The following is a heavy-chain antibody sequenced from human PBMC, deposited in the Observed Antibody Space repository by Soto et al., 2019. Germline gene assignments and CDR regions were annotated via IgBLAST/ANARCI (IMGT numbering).Heavy chain of an antibody. CDR2: ISYDGSNK. CDR1: GFTFSSYA. CDR3: ARADTIFGVGMYWFDP. D-gene: IGHD3-3*01. Sequence: QVQLVESGGGVVQPGRSLRLSCAASGFTFSSYAMHWVRQAPGKGLEWVAVISYDGSNKYYADSVKGRFTISRDNSKNTLYMQMNSLRAEDTAVDYCARADTIFGVGMYWFDPWGQGTLVTVSS. J-gene: IGHJ5*02. V-gene: IGHV3-30-3*01.